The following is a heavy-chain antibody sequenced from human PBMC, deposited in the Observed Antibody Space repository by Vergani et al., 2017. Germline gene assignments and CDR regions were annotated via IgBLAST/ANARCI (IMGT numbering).Heavy chain of an antibody. CDR2: IRYSGST. V-gene: IGHV4-31*03. J-gene: IGHJ6*02. CDR1: GGSISSGGYY. CDR3: ARNRVYSSSWYEDEGMEV. D-gene: IGHD6-13*01. Sequence: QVQLQESGPGLVKPSQTLSLTCTVSGGSISSGGYYWSWIRQHPGKGLEWIGYIRYSGSTYYNPSLQCRVTISVDTSRNQFSLKLSAVTAADTAVYYCARNRVYSSSWYEDEGMEVWGQGTRVTVSS.